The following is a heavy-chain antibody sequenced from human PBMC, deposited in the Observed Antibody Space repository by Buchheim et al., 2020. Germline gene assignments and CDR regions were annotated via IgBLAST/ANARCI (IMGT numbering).Heavy chain of an antibody. CDR2: ISYDGSNK. J-gene: IGHJ6*02. V-gene: IGHV3-30-3*01. CDR1: GFTFSGYV. CDR3: ARDGQKGRYYYGMDV. Sequence: VQLLESGGGLVQPGGSLRLSCAASGFTFSGYVVTWVRQAPGKGLEWVAVISYDGSNKYYADSVKGRFTISRDNSKNTLYLQMNSLRAEDTAVYYCARDGQKGRYYYGMDVWGQGTT.